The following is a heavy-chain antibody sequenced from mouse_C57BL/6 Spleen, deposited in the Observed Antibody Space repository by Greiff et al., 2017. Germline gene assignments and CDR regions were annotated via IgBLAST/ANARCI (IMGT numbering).Heavy chain of an antibody. CDR1: GVTFTDYY. J-gene: IGHJ4*01. V-gene: IGHV7-3*01. Sequence: DASGVTFTDYYMSWVRQPPGKALEWLGFIRNKANGYTTEYSASVKGRFTISRDNSQSILYLQMNALRAEDSATYYGARSVVAHYYAMDYWGQGTSVTVSS. CDR2: IRNKANGYTT. D-gene: IGHD1-1*01. CDR3: ARSVVAHYYAMDY.